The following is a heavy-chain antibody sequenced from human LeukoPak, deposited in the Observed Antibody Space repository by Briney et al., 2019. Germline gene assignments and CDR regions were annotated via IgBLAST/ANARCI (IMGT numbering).Heavy chain of an antibody. Sequence: PGGSLRLSCAASGFTFSNYGMHWVRQAPGKGLEWVAFIRYDGANEYYTYSVKGRFTISRDNSKNTLFLQMNSLRADDTAVYYCAREATSSSWYASFDYWGQGTLVTVSS. V-gene: IGHV3-30*02. D-gene: IGHD6-13*01. CDR1: GFTFSNYG. J-gene: IGHJ4*02. CDR2: IRYDGANE. CDR3: AREATSSSWYASFDY.